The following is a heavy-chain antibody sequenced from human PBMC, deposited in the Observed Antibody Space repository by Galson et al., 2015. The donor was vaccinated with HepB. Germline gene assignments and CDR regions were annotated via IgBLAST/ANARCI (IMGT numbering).Heavy chain of an antibody. J-gene: IGHJ4*02. CDR3: VRLIATGSLKGYLDY. CDR1: GGSVSSSSYY. D-gene: IGHD3-22*01. Sequence: SETLSLTCGVSGGSVSSSSYYWGWVRQPPGKGLEWIGAISYSGNTYNNPSLKSPVTISIDTSKNHFSLDLTSATAADTAVYYCVRLIATGSLKGYLDYWGQGTLVTVSS. V-gene: IGHV4-39*02. CDR2: ISYSGNT.